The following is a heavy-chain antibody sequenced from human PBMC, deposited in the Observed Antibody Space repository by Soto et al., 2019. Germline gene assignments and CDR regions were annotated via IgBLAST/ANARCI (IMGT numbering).Heavy chain of an antibody. CDR2: IDPSDSYT. D-gene: IGHD3-3*01. V-gene: IGHV5-10-1*01. Sequence: GESLKISCKGSGHSFTSYWISWVRQMPGKGLEWMGRIDPSDSYTNYSPSFQGHVTISADKSISTAYLQWSSLKASDTAMYYCARRPYYDFWSGYYNRVTYGMDVWGQGTTVTVSS. J-gene: IGHJ6*02. CDR3: ARRPYYDFWSGYYNRVTYGMDV. CDR1: GHSFTSYW.